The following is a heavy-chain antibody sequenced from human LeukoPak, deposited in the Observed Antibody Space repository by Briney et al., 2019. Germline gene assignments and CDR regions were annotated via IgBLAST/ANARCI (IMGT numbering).Heavy chain of an antibody. V-gene: IGHV3-23*01. D-gene: IGHD2-2*01. CDR2: ISGSGAGT. J-gene: IGHJ4*02. CDR1: GFTFSSYA. CDR3: AKDSTVGYCSSPSCSPFDY. Sequence: GGSLRLSCAASGFTFSSYAMSWVRQAPGKGLYWVSAISGSGAGTYYADSVKGRFTISRDNSKNTLYLQMNSLRAEDTAIYYCAKDSTVGYCSSPSCSPFDYWGQGTLVTVSS.